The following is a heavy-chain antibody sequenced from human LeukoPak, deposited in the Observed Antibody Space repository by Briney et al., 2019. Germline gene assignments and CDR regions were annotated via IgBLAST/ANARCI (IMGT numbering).Heavy chain of an antibody. CDR1: GFTFSSYA. CDR3: ARDHVDLGAPPGY. V-gene: IGHV3-23*01. J-gene: IGHJ4*02. CDR2: ISGSGGST. Sequence: GGSLRLSCAASGFTFSSYAMSWVRQAPGKGLEWVSAISGSGGSTYYADSVKGRFTISRDNSRNTLYLQMNSLRAEDTAVYYCARDHVDLGAPPGYWGQGTLVTVSS. D-gene: IGHD3-16*01.